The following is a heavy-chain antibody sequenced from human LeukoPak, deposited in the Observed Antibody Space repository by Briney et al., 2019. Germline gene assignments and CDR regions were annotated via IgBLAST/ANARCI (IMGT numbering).Heavy chain of an antibody. V-gene: IGHV3-21*01. CDR2: ISSSSSYI. CDR1: GFTFSSYS. CDR3: ARDRRVYSSSTYDY. D-gene: IGHD6-13*01. J-gene: IGHJ4*02. Sequence: NPGGSLRLSCAASGFTFSSYSMNWVRQAPGKGLEWVSSISSSSSYIYYADSVKGRFTISRDNAKNSLYLQMNSLRAEDTAVYYCARDRRVYSSSTYDYWGQGTLVTVSS.